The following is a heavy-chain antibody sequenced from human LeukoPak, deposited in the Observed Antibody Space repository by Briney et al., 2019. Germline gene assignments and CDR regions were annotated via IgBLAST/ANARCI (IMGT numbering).Heavy chain of an antibody. CDR2: INHSGST. Sequence: SETLSLTCAVYGGSFSGYYWSWIRQPPGKGLEWIGEINHSGSTNYNPSLKSRVTISVDTSKNQFSLKLSSVTAADTAVYYCARERVAFTGYYFDYWGQGTLVTVSS. D-gene: IGHD2-15*01. CDR3: ARERVAFTGYYFDY. V-gene: IGHV4-34*09. J-gene: IGHJ4*02. CDR1: GGSFSGYY.